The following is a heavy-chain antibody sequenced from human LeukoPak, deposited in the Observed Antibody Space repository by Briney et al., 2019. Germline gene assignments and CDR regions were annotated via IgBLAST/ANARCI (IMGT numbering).Heavy chain of an antibody. V-gene: IGHV4-61*02. CDR3: ATSYSTYYYDSSGYYYVG. Sequence: SETLSLTCTASGGSISSGSYYWSWIRQPAGKGLEWIGRIYTSGSTNYNPSLKSQVTISVDTSKNQFSLKLSSVTAADTAVYYCATSYSTYYYDSSGYYYVGWGQGTLVTVSS. CDR1: GGSISSGSYY. D-gene: IGHD3-22*01. J-gene: IGHJ4*02. CDR2: IYTSGST.